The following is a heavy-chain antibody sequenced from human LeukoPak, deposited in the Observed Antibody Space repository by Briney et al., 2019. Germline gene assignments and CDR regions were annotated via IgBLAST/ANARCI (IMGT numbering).Heavy chain of an antibody. CDR3: AKDRLQLQS. CDR2: IYYSGST. CDR1: GGSISSSSYY. Sequence: PSETLSLTCTVAGGSISSSSYYWDWIRQPPGKGLEWIGSIYYSGSTYYNPSLKSRVSISVDTSKNQFSLKLSSVTAADTAVYYCAKDRLQLQSWGQGTLVTVSS. D-gene: IGHD5-24*01. V-gene: IGHV4-39*02. J-gene: IGHJ5*02.